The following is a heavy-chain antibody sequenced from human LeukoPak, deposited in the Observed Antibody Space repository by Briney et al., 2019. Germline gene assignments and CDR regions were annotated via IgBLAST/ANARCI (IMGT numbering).Heavy chain of an antibody. CDR3: ARVRDVVVIPAAGGGY. CDR1: GFTLSDHY. CDR2: ISSTSTYK. J-gene: IGHJ4*02. D-gene: IGHD2-2*01. Sequence: GGSLRLSCAASGFTLSDHYMDWVRQAPGKGLEWVSSISSTSTYKYYADSVTGRFTISRDNIKNSLYLQINSLRAEDTAVYYCARVRDVVVIPAAGGGYWGQGTLVTVSS. V-gene: IGHV3-21*01.